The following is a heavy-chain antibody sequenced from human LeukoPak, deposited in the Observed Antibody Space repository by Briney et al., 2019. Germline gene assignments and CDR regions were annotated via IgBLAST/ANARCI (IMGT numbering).Heavy chain of an antibody. Sequence: GGSLRLSCAASGFTFSSYAMHWVRHAPGKGLESVAVISYDGSIKYYADSVKGRFTISRDNTLYLHMNSLRAEDTAVYYCATCVRAAAGTCYFDYWGQGTLVTVSS. D-gene: IGHD6-13*01. J-gene: IGHJ4*03. CDR2: ISYDGSIK. CDR3: ATCVRAAAGTCYFDY. CDR1: GFTFSSYA. V-gene: IGHV3-30-3*01.